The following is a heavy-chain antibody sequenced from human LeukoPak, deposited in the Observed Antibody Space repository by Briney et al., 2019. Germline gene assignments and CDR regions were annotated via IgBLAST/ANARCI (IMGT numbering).Heavy chain of an antibody. Sequence: PGGSLRLSCAASGFTFTNFEMNWVRQAPGKGLEWVSYISYSGSTTSYADSVKGRFTISRVNAKNSLYLRVNSLRDEDTAVYYCARGVPGDYWGQGALVTVSS. CDR3: ARGVPGDY. CDR2: ISYSGSTT. CDR1: GFTFTNFE. V-gene: IGHV3-48*03. J-gene: IGHJ4*02. D-gene: IGHD1-1*01.